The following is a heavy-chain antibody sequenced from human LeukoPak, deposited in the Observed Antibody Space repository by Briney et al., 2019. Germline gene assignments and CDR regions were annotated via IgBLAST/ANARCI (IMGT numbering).Heavy chain of an antibody. CDR1: GFTVSSNC. J-gene: IGHJ4*02. V-gene: IGHV3-66*01. CDR3: ARDYIGTPYCGGDCYSREDY. CDR2: ICSGGST. D-gene: IGHD2-21*02. Sequence: GGSLRLSCAASGFTVSSNCVNWVRQAPGKGLKWLSVICSGGSTNYADSVKGRFPISRDNAENSLYLQMNSLRAEDTAVYYCARDYIGTPYCGGDCYSREDYWGQGTLVTVSS.